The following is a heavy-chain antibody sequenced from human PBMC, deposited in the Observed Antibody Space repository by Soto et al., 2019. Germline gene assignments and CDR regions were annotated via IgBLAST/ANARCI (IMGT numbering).Heavy chain of an antibody. CDR3: TRDPGHSNVILEY. Sequence: GGSLRLSCAVPGFTLSNYLMHWVRQAPGKGLEWVSRISTDGTATTYADSVKGRFTVSRDNAKNMVYLQMSSLRAEDSALYYCTRDPGHSNVILEYWGQGSLVTVSS. V-gene: IGHV3-74*01. J-gene: IGHJ4*02. CDR1: GFTLSNYL. D-gene: IGHD4-4*01. CDR2: ISTDGTAT.